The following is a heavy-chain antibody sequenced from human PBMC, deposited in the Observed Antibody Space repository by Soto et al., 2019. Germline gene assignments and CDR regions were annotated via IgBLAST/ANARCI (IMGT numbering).Heavy chain of an antibody. J-gene: IGHJ6*02. V-gene: IGHV3-21*01. D-gene: IGHD5-12*01. Sequence: VQLVETGGGLVKPGGSLRLSCAVSGFSFSSYSMNWVRQAPGKGLEWVSSSSSTGSYIDYADSVKGRFIISRDNAKKSLYLQMNSLRAEDTAVYYCARGGPQDGMDVWGQGPTVSVS. CDR1: GFSFSSYS. CDR2: SSSTGSYI. CDR3: ARGGPQDGMDV.